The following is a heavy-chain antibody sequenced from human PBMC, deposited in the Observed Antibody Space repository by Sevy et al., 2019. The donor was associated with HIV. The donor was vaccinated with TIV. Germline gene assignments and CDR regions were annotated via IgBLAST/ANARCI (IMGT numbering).Heavy chain of an antibody. Sequence: GGSLRLSCAASGFTFREAWMSWVRQAPGKGLEWVGRIKSKTDAATRDFAAPVRGRCSISRDDSANTVYLVMNNLKPEDTGVYYCAAGTGSSDFDYWGQGTLVTVSS. CDR2: IKSKTDAATR. CDR1: GFTFREAW. CDR3: AAGTGSSDFDY. J-gene: IGHJ4*02. D-gene: IGHD1-26*01. V-gene: IGHV3-15*01.